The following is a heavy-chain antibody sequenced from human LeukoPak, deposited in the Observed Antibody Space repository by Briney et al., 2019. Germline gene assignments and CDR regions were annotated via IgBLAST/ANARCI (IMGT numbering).Heavy chain of an antibody. CDR1: GYTFTGYY. Sequence: ASVKVSSKASGYTFTGYYIHWVRQAPGQGLEWVAWINPNSGDTHYAQNFQGRVTMTRDTSISTASMDLSRLRSDDTAVYYCARAPKNDADDIRGRGTMVTVSS. J-gene: IGHJ3*02. CDR3: ARAPKNDADDI. V-gene: IGHV1-2*02. CDR2: INPNSGDT.